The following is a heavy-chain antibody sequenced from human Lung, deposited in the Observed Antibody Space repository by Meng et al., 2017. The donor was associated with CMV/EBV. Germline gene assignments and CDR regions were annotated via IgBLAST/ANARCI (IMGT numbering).Heavy chain of an antibody. CDR3: AREGNYDANSGSFEY. Sequence: GGSXRLXXAASGFPFERYGINWVRQAPGKGLEWVAVISYDGGSIYYTDSIRGRFTISRDNSKNTLYLHMSSLRPEDTAVYFCAREGNYDANSGSFEYWGQGTLVXVSS. D-gene: IGHD4-23*01. CDR1: GFPFERYG. V-gene: IGHV3-30*03. CDR2: ISYDGGSI. J-gene: IGHJ4*02.